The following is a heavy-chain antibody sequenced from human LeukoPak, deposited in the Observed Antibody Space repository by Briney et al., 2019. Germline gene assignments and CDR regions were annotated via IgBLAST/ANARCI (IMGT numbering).Heavy chain of an antibody. Sequence: GGSLRRTCAGTSFVFHHYAIHWGSQAPGKGLEWVSLISGDGGSTFYADSVKGRFTISRDNSKNSLYLQMNSLRSDDTALYYCARESESSGWYDYWGQGTLVTVSS. J-gene: IGHJ4*02. CDR2: ISGDGGST. D-gene: IGHD6-19*01. CDR1: SFVFHHYA. V-gene: IGHV3-43*02. CDR3: ARESESSGWYDY.